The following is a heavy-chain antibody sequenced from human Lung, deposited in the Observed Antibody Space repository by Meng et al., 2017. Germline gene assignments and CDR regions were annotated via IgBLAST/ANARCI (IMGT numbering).Heavy chain of an antibody. V-gene: IGHV3-73*02. CDR1: GVSFSDSD. CDR2: IGGRPKSYAA. CDR3: TIYIRGHI. D-gene: IGHD6-19*01. J-gene: IGHJ3*02. Sequence: EGQLVECGGGLVQPGGSLKLSCAVSGVSFSDSDIHWVRQASGKGLEWVGRIGGRPKSYAAAYAAPVRGRFTISRDDSRNTAYLQMNSLKTEDSAVYYCTIYIRGHIWGQGTMVTVSS.